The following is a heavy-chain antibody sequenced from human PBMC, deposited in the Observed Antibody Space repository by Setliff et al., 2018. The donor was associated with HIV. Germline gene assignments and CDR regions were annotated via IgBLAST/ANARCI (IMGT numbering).Heavy chain of an antibody. V-gene: IGHV4-61*02. CDR1: GASISSGSDY. CDR2: IYSSGST. J-gene: IGHJ5*02. D-gene: IGHD3-3*01. CDR3: ARGRTETYYDFWGGYSNWFDP. Sequence: TCTVYGASISSGSDYWSWIRQAAGKGLEWIGRIYSSGSTTYNPSLKGRVTLSVDTSKNQFSLKLSSVTAADTAVFYCARGRTETYYDFWGGYSNWFDPWGQGTLVTVSS.